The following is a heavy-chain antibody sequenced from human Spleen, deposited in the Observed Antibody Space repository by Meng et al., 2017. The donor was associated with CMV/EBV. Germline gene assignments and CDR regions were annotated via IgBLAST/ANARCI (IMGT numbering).Heavy chain of an antibody. CDR3: ARNFAVTYYYGMDV. V-gene: IGHV3-7*03. D-gene: IGHD4-17*01. CDR1: GFTFSDYW. CDR2: IKYDGSEK. Sequence: GESLKISCAASGFTFSDYWMTWVRQAPGKGLEWVASIKYDGSEKNYVNSVKGRLTISRDNSKNTLYLQMISLRAEDAAVYYCARNFAVTYYYGMDVWGQGTTVTVSS. J-gene: IGHJ6*02.